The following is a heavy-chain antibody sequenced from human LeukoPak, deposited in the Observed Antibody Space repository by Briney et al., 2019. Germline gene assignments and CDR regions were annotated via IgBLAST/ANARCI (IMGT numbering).Heavy chain of an antibody. V-gene: IGHV3-21*01. CDR1: GFTFSRYS. J-gene: IGHJ4*02. D-gene: IGHD6-13*01. CDR3: ARGVAAAGSDFDN. Sequence: GGSLRLSCAASGFTFSRYSMKWFRQAPGKGREWASSISSSSYIYYADSVKGRFTISRDNDKNSLYLQMNSLRAEDTAVYYCARGVAAAGSDFDNWGQGTLVTVSS. CDR2: ISSSSYI.